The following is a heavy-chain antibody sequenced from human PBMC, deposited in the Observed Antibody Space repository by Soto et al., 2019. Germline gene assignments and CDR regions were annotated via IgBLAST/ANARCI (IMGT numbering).Heavy chain of an antibody. Sequence: EVQLVESGGGLVQPGGSLRLSCAASGFTFSDHYMVWVRQAPGKGLEWVGRIRNKANSYTTEYAASVKGRFTISRDDSKSSLYLQMNSLKTEDAAVYYCARDSFDYGGNFGAFDIWGQGTMVTVSS. CDR3: ARDSFDYGGNFGAFDI. D-gene: IGHD4-17*01. CDR1: GFTFSDHY. V-gene: IGHV3-72*01. J-gene: IGHJ3*02. CDR2: IRNKANSYTT.